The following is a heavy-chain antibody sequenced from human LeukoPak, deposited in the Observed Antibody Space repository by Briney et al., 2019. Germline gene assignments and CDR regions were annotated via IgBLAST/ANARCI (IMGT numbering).Heavy chain of an antibody. Sequence: GGSLRLSCAVSGFTVSSNYMSWVRQAPGKGLEWVSVIYSDGSTYSADSVKGRFTISRDNSKNTLYLQINSLRAEDTAVYYCARGGGLRTVTPGDYWGQGTLVTVSS. CDR2: IYSDGST. D-gene: IGHD4-17*01. CDR3: ARGGGLRTVTPGDY. J-gene: IGHJ4*02. CDR1: GFTVSSNY. V-gene: IGHV3-53*01.